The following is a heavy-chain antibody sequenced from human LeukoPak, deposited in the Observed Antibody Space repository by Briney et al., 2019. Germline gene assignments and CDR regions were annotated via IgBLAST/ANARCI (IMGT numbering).Heavy chain of an antibody. Sequence: GGSLRLSCAASGFTFSSYWMSWVRQAPGKGLEWVANIKQDGSEKYYVDSVKGRFTISRDNSKNTLYLQMNSLRAEDTAVYYCAGILTGYYTFPLPFDYWGQGTLVTVSS. CDR1: GFTFSSYW. CDR2: IKQDGSEK. J-gene: IGHJ4*02. V-gene: IGHV3-7*03. D-gene: IGHD3-9*01. CDR3: AGILTGYYTFPLPFDY.